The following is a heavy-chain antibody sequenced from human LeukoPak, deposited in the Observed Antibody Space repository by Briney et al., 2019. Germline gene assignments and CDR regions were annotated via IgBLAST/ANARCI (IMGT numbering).Heavy chain of an antibody. CDR3: ARTGYDSSGYYSDY. CDR2: ISSSSSYK. V-gene: IGHV3-21*01. Sequence: GGSLRLSCAASGFTFSSYSMNWVRQAPGRGLEWVSSISSSSSYKYYVDSVKGRFTISRDNAKNSLFLQMNSLRAEDTAVYYCARTGYDSSGYYSDYWGQGTLVTVSS. J-gene: IGHJ4*02. CDR1: GFTFSSYS. D-gene: IGHD3-22*01.